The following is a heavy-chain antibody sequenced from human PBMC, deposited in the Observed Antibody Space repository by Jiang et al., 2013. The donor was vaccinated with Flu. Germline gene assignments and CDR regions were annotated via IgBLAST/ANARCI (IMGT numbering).Heavy chain of an antibody. CDR3: ATKGGSGDYPFYFDY. V-gene: IGHV1-18*01. CDR1: GYTLTTYG. Sequence: GAEVKKPGASVKVSCKVSGYTLTTYGVSWVRQAPGQGPEWLGWVSAYNGDTNYAQKFQGRVIMTTDTSTRTAYMELGSLRSDDTALYYCATKGGSGDYPFYFDYWGQGTLVTVSS. CDR2: VSAYNGDT. J-gene: IGHJ4*02. D-gene: IGHD3-16*01.